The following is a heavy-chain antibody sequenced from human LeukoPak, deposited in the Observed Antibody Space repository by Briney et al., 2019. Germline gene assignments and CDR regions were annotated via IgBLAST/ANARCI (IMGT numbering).Heavy chain of an antibody. J-gene: IGHJ6*03. CDR1: GFTFSSYT. D-gene: IGHD5-18*01. Sequence: GGSLRLSCAASGFTFSSYTMHWVRQAPGKGLEWVAVLSLDEITKYYVDSVKGRFTISRDNSRSTLYLEMNSLRVEDTAVYYCAVGDTAMVPPSYMDVWGKGTTVTVSS. CDR3: AVGDTAMVPPSYMDV. V-gene: IGHV3-30*04. CDR2: LSLDEITK.